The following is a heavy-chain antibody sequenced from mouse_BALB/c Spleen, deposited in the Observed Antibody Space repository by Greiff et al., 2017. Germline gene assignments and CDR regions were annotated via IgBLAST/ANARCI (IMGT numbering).Heavy chain of an antibody. V-gene: IGHV1-54*01. CDR1: GYAFTNYL. D-gene: IGHD2-1*01. CDR2: INPGSGGT. Sequence: QVQLQQSGAELVRPGTSVKVSCKASGYAFTNYLIEWVKQRPGQGLEWIGVINPGSGGTNYNEKFKGKATLTADKSSSTAYMQLSSLTSDDSAVFFCAGGNAWFAYWGQGTLVTVSA. CDR3: AGGNAWFAY. J-gene: IGHJ3*01.